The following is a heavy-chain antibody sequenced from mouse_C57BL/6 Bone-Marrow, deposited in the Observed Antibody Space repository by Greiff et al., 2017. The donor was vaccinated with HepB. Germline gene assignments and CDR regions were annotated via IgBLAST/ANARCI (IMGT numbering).Heavy chain of an antibody. Sequence: VKVIESGPGLVQPSQSLSITCTVSGFSLTSYGVHWVRQSPGKGLEWLGVIWSGGSTDYNAAFISRLSISKDNSKSQVFFKMNSLQADDTAIYYCARERYGGFAYWGQGTLVTVSA. D-gene: IGHD1-1*02. CDR1: GFSLTSYG. V-gene: IGHV2-2*01. CDR3: ARERYGGFAY. CDR2: IWSGGST. J-gene: IGHJ3*01.